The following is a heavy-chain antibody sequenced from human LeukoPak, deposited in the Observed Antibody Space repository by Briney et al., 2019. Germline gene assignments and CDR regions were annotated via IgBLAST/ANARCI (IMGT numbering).Heavy chain of an antibody. D-gene: IGHD3-16*01. J-gene: IGHJ4*02. CDR3: ARHPYGASFWLDY. Sequence: SETLSLTCTVSGGSISSYYWSWIRQPPGKGLEWIGYIYTSGSTSYNPSLKSRVTISVDTSKNQFSLKLSSVTAADTAVYYCARHPYGASFWLDYWGQGTLVTVSS. CDR2: IYTSGST. CDR1: GGSISSYY. V-gene: IGHV4-4*09.